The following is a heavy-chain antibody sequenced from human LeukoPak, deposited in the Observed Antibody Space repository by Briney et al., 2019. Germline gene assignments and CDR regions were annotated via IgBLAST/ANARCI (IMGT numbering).Heavy chain of an antibody. CDR3: ATYRQVLLPFES. D-gene: IGHD2-8*02. J-gene: IGHJ4*02. CDR2: IYSGGST. CDR1: GFTVSSNY. V-gene: IGHV3-66*01. Sequence: QPGGSLRLSCAASGFTVSSNYMSWVRQAPGKGLEWVSVIYSGGSTYYADSVKGRFTISRYNSKNTLYLQMNSLRAEDTAIYYCATYRQVLLPFESWGQGTLVTVSS.